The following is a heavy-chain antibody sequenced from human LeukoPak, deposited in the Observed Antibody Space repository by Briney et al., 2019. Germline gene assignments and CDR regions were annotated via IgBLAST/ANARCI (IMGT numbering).Heavy chain of an antibody. CDR3: ARGGHCSSTSCPPDDWFDP. Sequence: EASVTVSCKASGYTFTSYAMHWVRQAPGQRLEWMGWINAGNGNTKYSQKFQGRVTITRDTSASTAYMELSSLRSEDTAVYYCARGGHCSSTSCPPDDWFDPWGQGTLVTVSS. CDR2: INAGNGNT. CDR1: GYTFTSYA. V-gene: IGHV1-3*01. D-gene: IGHD2-2*01. J-gene: IGHJ5*02.